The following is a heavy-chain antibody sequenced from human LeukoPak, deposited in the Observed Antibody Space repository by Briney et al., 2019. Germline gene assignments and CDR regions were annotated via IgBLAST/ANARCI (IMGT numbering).Heavy chain of an antibody. J-gene: IGHJ3*02. V-gene: IGHV3-7*01. CDR2: IKEDGSEK. CDR1: GFTFPTFW. Sequence: GGSLRLSCAASGFTFPTFWMAWVRQAPGKGLEWVAKIKEDGSEKDYVDSVKGRFTIYRDNAKNSLHLQMNYLRAEDTAVYYCARMQMDTGYRPFDIWGQGTMVAVSS. CDR3: ARMQMDTGYRPFDI. D-gene: IGHD5-24*01.